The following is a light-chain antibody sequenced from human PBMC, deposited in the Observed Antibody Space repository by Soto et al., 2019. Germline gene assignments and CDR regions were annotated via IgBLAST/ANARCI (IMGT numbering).Light chain of an antibody. CDR3: QHYNSYSEA. V-gene: IGKV1-5*03. Sequence: EIRMTQSPSAVSATIGDRVPITCRASQTISSWLAWYQQKPGKAPKLLIYKASTLKSGVPSRFSGSGSGTEFTLTISSLQPDDFATYYCQHYNSYSEAFGQGTNVDI. CDR1: QTISSW. CDR2: KAS. J-gene: IGKJ1*01.